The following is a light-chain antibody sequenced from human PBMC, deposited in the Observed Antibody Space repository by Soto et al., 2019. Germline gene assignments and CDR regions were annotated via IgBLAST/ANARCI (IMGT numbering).Light chain of an antibody. CDR3: QHYYFAPFT. CDR1: QRISNY. Sequence: DIQMTQSPSSLSASVGDRVTITCRASQRISNYLAWYQQKPGKVPKLLIYAASFLHSGVPSRFSGSGSGTDFTLTISSLQPEDVATYYCQHYYFAPFTFGPGTRVDIK. J-gene: IGKJ3*01. CDR2: AAS. V-gene: IGKV1-27*01.